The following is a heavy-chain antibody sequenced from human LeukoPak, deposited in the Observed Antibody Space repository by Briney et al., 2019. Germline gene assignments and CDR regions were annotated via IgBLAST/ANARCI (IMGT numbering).Heavy chain of an antibody. CDR3: ARDVGITVADSFDP. J-gene: IGHJ5*02. D-gene: IGHD6-13*01. Sequence: ASVKVSCKASGYTFTSYGISWVRQAPGQGLEWMGWISAYNGNTNYAQKLQGRVTMTTDTSTNTAYMELRSLRSDDTAVYYCARDVGITVADSFDPWGQGTLVTVSS. CDR1: GYTFTSYG. CDR2: ISAYNGNT. V-gene: IGHV1-18*01.